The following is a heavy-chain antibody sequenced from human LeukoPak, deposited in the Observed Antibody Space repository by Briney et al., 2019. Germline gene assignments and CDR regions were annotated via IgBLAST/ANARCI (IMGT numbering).Heavy chain of an antibody. J-gene: IGHJ5*02. V-gene: IGHV3-30*02. D-gene: IGHD6-13*01. CDR1: GFTFSTYG. Sequence: GGSLRLSCAASGFTFSTYGMHWVRQAPGKGLEWVTFIRYDGNNKYYADSVKSRFTVSRDISKNTLYLQMNSLRAEDTAVYYCAKDWAATGRRNWFDPWGQGTLVTVSS. CDR2: IRYDGNNK. CDR3: AKDWAATGRRNWFDP.